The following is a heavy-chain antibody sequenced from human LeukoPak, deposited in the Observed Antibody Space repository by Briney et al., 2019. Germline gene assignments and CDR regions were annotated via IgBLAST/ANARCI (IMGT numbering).Heavy chain of an antibody. CDR2: IKQDGSDK. CDR1: GFTFSSYW. D-gene: IGHD3-10*01. V-gene: IGHV3-7*03. J-gene: IGHJ4*02. Sequence: GGSLRLSCAASGFTFSSYWMSWVRQAPGKGLEWVANIKQDGSDKYYVDSVKGRFTISRDDSKSFAYLQMNSLKTEDTAVYYCTRDPGGQKDYWGQGTLVTVSS. CDR3: TRDPGGQKDY.